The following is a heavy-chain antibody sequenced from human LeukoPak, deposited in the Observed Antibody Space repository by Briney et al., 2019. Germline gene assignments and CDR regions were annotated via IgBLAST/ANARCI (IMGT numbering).Heavy chain of an antibody. CDR2: FDPEDGET. D-gene: IGHD5-12*01. Sequence: GASVKVSCKVSGYTLTELSMHWVRQAPGKGLEWMGGFDPEDGETIYAQKFQGRVTMTEDTSTDTAYMELSSLRSEDTAVYYCATGSHGYDFGAFDIWGQGTMVTVSS. J-gene: IGHJ3*02. CDR3: ATGSHGYDFGAFDI. V-gene: IGHV1-24*01. CDR1: GYTLTELS.